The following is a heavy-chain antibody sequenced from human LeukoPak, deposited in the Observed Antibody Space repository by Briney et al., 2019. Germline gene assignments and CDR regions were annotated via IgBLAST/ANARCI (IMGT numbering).Heavy chain of an antibody. J-gene: IGHJ4*02. CDR2: IKSKTDGGTT. D-gene: IGHD3-16*02. Sequence: GGSLRLSCAASGFTFSNAWMSWVRQAPGKGLEWVGRIKSKTDGGTTDYAAPVKGRFTISRDDSKNTLYLQMNSLKTEDTAVYYCARVFLGDYVWGSYPEGSGYWGQGTLVTVSS. CDR3: ARVFLGDYVWGSYPEGSGY. CDR1: GFTFSNAW. V-gene: IGHV3-15*01.